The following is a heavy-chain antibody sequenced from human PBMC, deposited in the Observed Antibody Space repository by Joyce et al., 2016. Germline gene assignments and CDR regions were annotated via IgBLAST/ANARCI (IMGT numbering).Heavy chain of an antibody. D-gene: IGHD1-1*01. V-gene: IGHV3-23*01. CDR2: VSANGAST. CDR1: GFTFTNVA. J-gene: IGHJ4*01. Sequence: EVQLLESGGALVQPGGSLRLSCAASGFTFTNVAMTWVRQAPGKGLEWVSGVSANGASTYYADSVTGRFTISRDNSKNTVYLDINRLRAEDTAVYYCAQRYGGLERLAGGQGGLPYWGQGTLVTVSS. CDR3: AQRYGGLERLAGGQGGLPY.